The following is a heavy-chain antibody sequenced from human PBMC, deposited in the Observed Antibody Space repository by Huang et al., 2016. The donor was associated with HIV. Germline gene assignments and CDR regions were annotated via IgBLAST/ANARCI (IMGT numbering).Heavy chain of an antibody. CDR1: GGSFSSSFYY. V-gene: IGHV4-39*01. Sequence: QVQLQESGRGLVKPSETLSLTCTVSGGSFSSSFYYGGWIRQSPGKGLEWIGSMYYSGITYYNPSLKSRVTISADTSNSQFSLKLTSVTAADSAVYYCVRHRPNYDFWSGYYPYFDDWGQGTLVTVSS. CDR2: MYYSGIT. J-gene: IGHJ4*02. CDR3: VRHRPNYDFWSGYYPYFDD. D-gene: IGHD3-3*01.